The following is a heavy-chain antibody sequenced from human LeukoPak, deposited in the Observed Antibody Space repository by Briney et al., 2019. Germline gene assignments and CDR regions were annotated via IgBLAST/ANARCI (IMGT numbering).Heavy chain of an antibody. CDR1: GFTFNNYA. Sequence: GGSLRLSCAASGFTFNNYAMSWVRQAPGKGLEWVSAISGSGASTYYADSVKGRFAISRDNSKNTLYVQMNSLRAEDTAVYYCASAVVRAREVHWGQGTLVTVSS. CDR3: ASAVVRAREVH. V-gene: IGHV3-23*01. D-gene: IGHD3-10*01. CDR2: ISGSGAST. J-gene: IGHJ4*02.